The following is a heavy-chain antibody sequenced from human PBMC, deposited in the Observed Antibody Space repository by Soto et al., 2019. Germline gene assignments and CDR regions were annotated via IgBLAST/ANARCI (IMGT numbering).Heavy chain of an antibody. CDR2: IFYSGST. J-gene: IGHJ5*02. D-gene: IGHD3-22*01. V-gene: IGHV4-39*01. CDR3: ATDSSYYYDSSAYYSNWFDP. CDR1: GGSISGSSDY. Sequence: SETLSLTCTVSGGSISGSSDYWGWIRQPPGKGLEWIGSIFYSGSTYYNPSLKSRVTISVDKSKNKFSLKLTSVTAADTSVYYCATDSSYYYDSSAYYSNWFDPWGQGMLVTV.